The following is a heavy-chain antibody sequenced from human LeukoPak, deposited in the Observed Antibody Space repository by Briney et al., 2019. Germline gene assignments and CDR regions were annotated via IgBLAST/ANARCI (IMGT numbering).Heavy chain of an antibody. CDR2: INHDGSVK. D-gene: IGHD4-4*01. CDR3: AKDSYSKGDY. V-gene: IGHV3-7*01. Sequence: GGSLRLSCVASGFTFSSSLMAWVRQAPGKGLQWVANINHDGSVKNYVGSVKGRFAISRDNAQNSFYLQMNSLETDDTAVYYCAKDSYSKGDYWGQGTLVTASS. CDR1: GFTFSSSL. J-gene: IGHJ4*02.